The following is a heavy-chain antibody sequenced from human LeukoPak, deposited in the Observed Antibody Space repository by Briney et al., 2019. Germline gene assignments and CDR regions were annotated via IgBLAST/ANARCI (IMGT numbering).Heavy chain of an antibody. Sequence: SETLSLTCAVYGGSFSGYYWSWIRQPPGKGLEWTGEINRSGSTNYNPSLKSRVTISVDTSKNQFSLKLSSVTATDTAVYYCARGRSLTRPYSYGYVGAGGTKYYFDYWGQGTLVTVSS. CDR1: GGSFSGYY. V-gene: IGHV4-34*01. CDR2: INRSGST. CDR3: ARGRSLTRPYSYGYVGAGGTKYYFDY. J-gene: IGHJ4*02. D-gene: IGHD5-18*01.